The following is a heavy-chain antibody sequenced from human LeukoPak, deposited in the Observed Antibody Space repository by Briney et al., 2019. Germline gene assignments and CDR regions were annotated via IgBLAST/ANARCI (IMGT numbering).Heavy chain of an antibody. V-gene: IGHV4-61*02. J-gene: IGHJ4*02. CDR2: IYTSGST. Sequence: SETLSLTCTVSGGSISSGSYYWSWIRQPAGKGLEWIGRIYTSGSTNYNPSLKSRVTISVDTSKNQFSLKLSSVTAADTAVYYCARVEYGAFDYWGQGTVVTVSS. D-gene: IGHD4-17*01. CDR1: GGSISSGSYY. CDR3: ARVEYGAFDY.